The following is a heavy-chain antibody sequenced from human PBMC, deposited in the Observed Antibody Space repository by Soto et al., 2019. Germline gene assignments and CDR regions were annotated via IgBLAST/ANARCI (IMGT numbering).Heavy chain of an antibody. V-gene: IGHV3-33*01. Sequence: GGSLRLSCAASGFTFSSYGMHWVRQAPGKGLEWVAVIWYDGSNKYYADSVKGRFTISRDNSKNTLYLQMNSLRAEDTAVYYCARGSSGSYYYGMDVWGQGTTVTVSS. J-gene: IGHJ6*02. CDR3: ARGSSGSYYYGMDV. CDR2: IWYDGSNK. CDR1: GFTFSSYG. D-gene: IGHD6-19*01.